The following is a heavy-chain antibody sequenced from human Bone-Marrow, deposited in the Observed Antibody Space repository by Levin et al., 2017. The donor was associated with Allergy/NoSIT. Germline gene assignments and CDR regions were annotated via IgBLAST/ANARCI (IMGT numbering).Heavy chain of an antibody. J-gene: IGHJ4*02. V-gene: IGHV3-30-3*01. CDR3: ARVLTRYFDWFPFDY. D-gene: IGHD3-9*01. CDR2: ISYDGSNE. Sequence: GGSLRLSCAASGFTFINYAMHWVRQAPGKGLEWVAVISYDGSNEYYADSVKGRFTISRDRSKNTLYLQMNNLRPEDTAVYYCARVLTRYFDWFPFDYWGQGIMVTVSS. CDR1: GFTFINYA.